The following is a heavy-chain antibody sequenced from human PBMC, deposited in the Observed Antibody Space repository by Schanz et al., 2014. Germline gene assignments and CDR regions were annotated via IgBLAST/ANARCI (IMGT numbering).Heavy chain of an antibody. CDR3: ARDTFYYDTGADYAVRYFDL. J-gene: IGHJ2*01. CDR1: GGSVSRYY. V-gene: IGHV4-59*02. Sequence: QVQLQESGPGLVKPSETLSLTCTVSGGSVSRYYWSWIRQPPGKGLEWLGYIYYLGSPNYNPALKCRVSISVDTAKTQISLKLSSVTAADTAIYYCARDTFYYDTGADYAVRYFDLWGRGTLVSVSS. D-gene: IGHD3-22*01. CDR2: IYYLGSP.